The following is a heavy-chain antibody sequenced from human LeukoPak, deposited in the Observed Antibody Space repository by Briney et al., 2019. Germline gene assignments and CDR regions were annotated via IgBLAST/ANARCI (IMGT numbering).Heavy chain of an antibody. J-gene: IGHJ6*03. D-gene: IGHD3-16*01. CDR3: ARVHRAMGVYYYYYMDV. CDR1: GGSISSYY. CDR2: IYYSGST. Sequence: PSETLSLTCTVSGGSISSYYWGWIRQPPGKGLKWIGSIYYSGSTYYNPSLRSRVTISVNTSKNQFSLKLSSVTAADTAVYYCARVHRAMGVYYYYYMDVWGKGTTVTVSS. V-gene: IGHV4-39*07.